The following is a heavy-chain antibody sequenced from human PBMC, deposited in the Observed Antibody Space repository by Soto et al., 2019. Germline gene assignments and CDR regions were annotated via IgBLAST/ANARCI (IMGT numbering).Heavy chain of an antibody. CDR3: ARENYYDNWFDP. J-gene: IGHJ5*02. V-gene: IGHV3-30*14. D-gene: IGHD3-22*01. CDR2: ISYGGGNK. Sequence: SLRLSCAASGFTFSSYAMHWVRQAPGKGLEWVAVISYGGGNKYYADSVKGRFTISRDNSKNTLYLQMNSLRAEDTAVYYCARENYYDNWFDPWGQGTLVTVSS. CDR1: GFTFSSYA.